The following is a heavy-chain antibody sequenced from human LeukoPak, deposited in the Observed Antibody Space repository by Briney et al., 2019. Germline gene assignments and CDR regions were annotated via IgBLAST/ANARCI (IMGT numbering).Heavy chain of an antibody. CDR1: GYTFTGYY. D-gene: IGHD6-13*01. V-gene: IGHV1-2*02. Sequence: ASVKVSCKASGYTFTGYYMHWVRQAPGQGLEWMGWINPNSGGAKYAQNFQSRVIMTTDTSISTAYMELSSLRSDDTAVYYCARSSPPTYYHFYYYMDVWGKGSTVTVSS. CDR3: ARSSPPTYYHFYYYMDV. CDR2: INPNSGGA. J-gene: IGHJ6*03.